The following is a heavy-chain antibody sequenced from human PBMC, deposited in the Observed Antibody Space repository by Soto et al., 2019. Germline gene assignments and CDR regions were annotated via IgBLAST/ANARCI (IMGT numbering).Heavy chain of an antibody. CDR2: IYYTGGSP. Sequence: SETLSLTCTVSGGSIRTYYWSWIRQPPGKGLEWIGYIYYTGGSPNYNPSLKSRVAISVDRSKNQFSLKLTSVTAADTAVYYCARVKYTSGWYGADYYYYGMDVWGQWTTVTVS. V-gene: IGHV4-59*08. CDR1: GGSIRTYY. J-gene: IGHJ6*02. CDR3: ARVKYTSGWYGADYYYYGMDV. D-gene: IGHD6-19*01.